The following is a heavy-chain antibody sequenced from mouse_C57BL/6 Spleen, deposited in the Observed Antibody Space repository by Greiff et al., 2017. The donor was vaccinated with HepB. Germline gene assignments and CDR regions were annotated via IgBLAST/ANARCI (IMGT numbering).Heavy chain of an antibody. D-gene: IGHD1-1*01. CDR3: TRRTTVGYFDY. Sequence: QVQLQQSGAELVRPGASVTLSCKASGYTFTDYEMHWVKQTPVHGLEWIGAIDPETGGTAYNQKFKGKAILTADKSSSTAYMELRSLTSEDSAVYYCTRRTTVGYFDYWGQGTTLTVSS. J-gene: IGHJ2*01. CDR2: IDPETGGT. V-gene: IGHV1-15*01. CDR1: GYTFTDYE.